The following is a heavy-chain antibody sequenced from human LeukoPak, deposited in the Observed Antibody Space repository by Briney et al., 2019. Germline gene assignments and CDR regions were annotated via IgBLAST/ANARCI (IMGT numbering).Heavy chain of an antibody. V-gene: IGHV3-53*01. CDR1: GFTVSDNN. Sequence: GGSLRLSCAASGFTVSDNNMIWVRQAPGKGLEWVSTLHRDGSVRYADSVNGRFTISRDDSKNTLSLQMSSLRDEDTAVYYCVRVHGGGYWGQGTLVTVSS. CDR3: VRVHGGGY. CDR2: LHRDGSV. D-gene: IGHD3-16*01. J-gene: IGHJ4*02.